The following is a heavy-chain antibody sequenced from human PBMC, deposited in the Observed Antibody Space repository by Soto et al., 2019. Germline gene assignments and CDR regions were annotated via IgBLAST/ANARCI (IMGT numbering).Heavy chain of an antibody. Sequence: QLQLQESGSRLVKPSQTLSLTCAVSGGSISRAGYSWSWIRQSPGKGLEWIGYIYNSGSTFYNPSLKSRLTISVDRSKNQLSLQLNSVTAADTAVYYCASSRVVTTDFDYWCQGTLVTVSS. D-gene: IGHD2-21*02. V-gene: IGHV4-30-2*06. CDR2: IYNSGST. J-gene: IGHJ4*02. CDR1: GGSISRAGYS. CDR3: ASSRVVTTDFDY.